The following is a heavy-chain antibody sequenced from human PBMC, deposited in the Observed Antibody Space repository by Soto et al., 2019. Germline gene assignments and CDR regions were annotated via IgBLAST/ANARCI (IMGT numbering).Heavy chain of an antibody. D-gene: IGHD1-1*01. Sequence: QVQLQESGPGLVKPSETLSLTCTVSGGSICSYFWSWIRQPPGKGLEWIGYTYYSGSTIYNPSLKSRVTISGDTSKNQVSLKLSAVTAADTAVYYCARGEYKYYSYGMDVWGQGTTVTVSS. V-gene: IGHV4-59*01. CDR1: GGSICSYF. CDR3: ARGEYKYYSYGMDV. J-gene: IGHJ6*02. CDR2: TYYSGST.